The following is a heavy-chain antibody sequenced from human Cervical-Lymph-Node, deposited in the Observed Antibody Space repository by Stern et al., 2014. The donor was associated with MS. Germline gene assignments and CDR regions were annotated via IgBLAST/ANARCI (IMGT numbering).Heavy chain of an antibody. CDR1: GYSFINYA. CDR2: INTNTGKP. V-gene: IGHV7-4-1*02. CDR3: ARIYCCSTTCQSNWFDP. Sequence: VQLVQSGSELKKPGASVKVSCKASGYSFINYAITWVRQAPGQGLEWMGWINTNTGKPAYAQDLTGRNAFSLYTSVSTVYLHISNLKPEDTAVYYCARIYCCSTTCQSNWFDPWGQGTPVTVSS. J-gene: IGHJ5*02. D-gene: IGHD2-2*01.